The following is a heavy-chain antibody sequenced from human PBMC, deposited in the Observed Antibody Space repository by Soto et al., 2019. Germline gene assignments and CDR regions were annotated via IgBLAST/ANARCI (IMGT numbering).Heavy chain of an antibody. CDR2: ISQSGSYI. CDR1: GFTFSSFE. V-gene: IGHV3-48*03. CDR3: AKDSSGYYSNLDY. Sequence: PGGSLRLSCAASGFTFSSFEMNWVRQAPGKGLEWVSYISQSGSYIYYADSVKGRFTISRDNAKNSLYLQMNSLRAEDTAVYYCAKDSSGYYSNLDYWGQGTVVTV. J-gene: IGHJ4*02. D-gene: IGHD3-22*01.